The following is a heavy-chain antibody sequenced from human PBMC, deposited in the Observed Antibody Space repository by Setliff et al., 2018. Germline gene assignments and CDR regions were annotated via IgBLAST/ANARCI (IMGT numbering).Heavy chain of an antibody. CDR1: GGSISSYY. D-gene: IGHD6-19*01. J-gene: IGHJ6*03. CDR2: IYIGGSA. CDR3: AREQWLDPPGYYYMDV. V-gene: IGHV4-4*07. Sequence: SETLSLTCTVSGGSISSYYWSWIRQPAGKGLEWIGHIYIGGSANYNPSLKSRVTMSIDTSKNTFSLKLNSVTVADMAVYYCAREQWLDPPGYYYMDVWAKGTTVTVSS.